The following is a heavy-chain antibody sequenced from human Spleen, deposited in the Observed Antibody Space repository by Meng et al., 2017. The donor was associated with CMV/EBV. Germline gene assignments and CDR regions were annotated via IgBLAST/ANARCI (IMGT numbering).Heavy chain of an antibody. V-gene: IGHV3-66*02. CDR1: GVTVSNNY. CDR2: IYSGGYT. D-gene: IGHD1-1*01. J-gene: IGHJ4*02. Sequence: AASGVTVSNNYMRWVRQAPGKGLEWVSLIYSGGYTAYADSVKGRFTISRDSSKNTLYLQMNSLRTEDTAVYYCARDGPADATGTFGWGQGTLVTVSS. CDR3: ARDGPADATGTFG.